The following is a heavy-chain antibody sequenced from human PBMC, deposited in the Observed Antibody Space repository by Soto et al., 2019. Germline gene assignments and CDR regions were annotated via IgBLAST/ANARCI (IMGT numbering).Heavy chain of an antibody. CDR2: ISYDGSNK. J-gene: IGHJ4*02. Sequence: QVQLVESGGGVVQPGRSLRLSCAASGFTFSSYGMHWVRQAPGKGLEWVAVISYDGSNKYYADSVKGRFTISRDNSKNTLYLQMNSLRAEDTAVYYCAKDRGGGKDLWGQGTLVTVSS. D-gene: IGHD2-15*01. CDR3: AKDRGGGKDL. V-gene: IGHV3-30*18. CDR1: GFTFSSYG.